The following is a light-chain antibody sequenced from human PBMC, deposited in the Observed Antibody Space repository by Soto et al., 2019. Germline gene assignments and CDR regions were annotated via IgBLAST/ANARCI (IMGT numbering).Light chain of an antibody. CDR1: NSNIGSYT. V-gene: IGLV1-44*01. J-gene: IGLJ2*01. CDR3: AAWDESLNGVA. Sequence: QSVLTQPPSASATPGQRVTISCFGSNSNIGSYTVNWYRQHPGTAPKLLIYSSNQRPSGVPDRFSASKSGTSASLAISGLQSVDEADYYCAAWDESLNGVAFGGGTKVTVL. CDR2: SSN.